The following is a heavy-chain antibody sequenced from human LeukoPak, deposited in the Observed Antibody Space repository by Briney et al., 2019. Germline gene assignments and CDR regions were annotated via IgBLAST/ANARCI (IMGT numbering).Heavy chain of an antibody. CDR3: HIAAGRDYYYYGMDV. J-gene: IGHJ6*02. D-gene: IGHD6-13*01. V-gene: IGHV3-53*01. CDR2: IYSGGST. Sequence: GGSLRLSCAASGFTVSSNYMSWVRQAPGKGLEWVSVIYSGGSTYYADSVKGRFTISRDNSKNTLYLQKNSLRAEDTAVYYCHIAAGRDYYYYGMDVWGQGTTVTVSS. CDR1: GFTVSSNY.